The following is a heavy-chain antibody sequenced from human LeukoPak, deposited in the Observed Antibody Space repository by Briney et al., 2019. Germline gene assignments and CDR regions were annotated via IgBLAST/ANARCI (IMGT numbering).Heavy chain of an antibody. CDR3: AKDLTYYYDSSGYYGGAFDI. CDR2: ISGSGGST. J-gene: IGHJ3*02. V-gene: IGHV3-23*01. D-gene: IGHD3-22*01. CDR1: GFTFSSYA. Sequence: PGGSLRLSCAASGFTFSSYAMSWVRQAPGKGLEWVSAISGSGGSTYYADSVKGRFTISRDNSKNTLYLQMNSLRAEDTAVYYCAKDLTYYYDSSGYYGGAFDIWGQGTMVTVSS.